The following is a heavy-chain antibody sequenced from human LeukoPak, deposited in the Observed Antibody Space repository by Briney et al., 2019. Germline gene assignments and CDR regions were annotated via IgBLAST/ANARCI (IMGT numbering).Heavy chain of an antibody. J-gene: IGHJ4*02. CDR3: ARDHPRGDFWSGAGRYYFDY. D-gene: IGHD3-3*01. CDR2: SSWSSSTI. V-gene: IGHV3-48*01. Sequence: GGSLRLSCAASGFTLSSYTMNWVRQAPGKGLEWVSYSSWSSSTIYYADSVKGRFTISRDNAKNSLYLQMNSLRAEDTAVYCCARDHPRGDFWSGAGRYYFDYWGQGTLVTVSS. CDR1: GFTLSSYT.